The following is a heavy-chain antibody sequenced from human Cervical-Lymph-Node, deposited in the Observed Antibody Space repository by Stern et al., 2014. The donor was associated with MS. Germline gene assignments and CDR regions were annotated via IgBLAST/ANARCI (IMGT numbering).Heavy chain of an antibody. J-gene: IGHJ4*02. CDR3: ATSFGGVPMFY. CDR2: VYTTGST. D-gene: IGHD3-3*01. V-gene: IGHV4-61*02. Sequence: QVQLQESGPGLVKPSQTLSLTCSVSGGSVSSGSYYWSWVRQPAGKGLQWIGRVYTTGSTDYTPPPKIQAPIPQDPPKNQFPRTLSFVTAADTAVYYCATSFGGVPMFYWGQGTLVTVSS. CDR1: GGSVSSGSYY.